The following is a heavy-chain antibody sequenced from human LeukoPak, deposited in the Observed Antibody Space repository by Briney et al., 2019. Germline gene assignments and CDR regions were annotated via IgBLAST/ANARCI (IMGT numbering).Heavy chain of an antibody. CDR1: GGTFRSYG. D-gene: IGHD2-2*01. CDR3: ARDRITDCSTTSCTIANWFDP. J-gene: IGHJ5*02. Sequence: GASVKVSCKASGGTFRSYGLNWVRQAPGQGLEWMGWINPNSGGTDYAQKFQGRVTMTRDTSIDTAYMELSRLTSDDTAVYYCARDRITDCSTTSCTIANWFDPWGQGTLVTVSS. V-gene: IGHV1-2*02. CDR2: INPNSGGT.